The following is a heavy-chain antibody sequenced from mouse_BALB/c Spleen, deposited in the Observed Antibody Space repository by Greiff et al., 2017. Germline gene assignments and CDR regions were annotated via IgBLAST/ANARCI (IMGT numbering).Heavy chain of an antibody. CDR2: ISSGSSTI. D-gene: IGHD2-4*01. CDR1: GFTFSSFG. V-gene: IGHV5-17*02. J-gene: IGHJ3*01. CDR3: ARSRITTTWFAY. Sequence: EVKLMESGGGLVQPGGSRKLSCAASGFTFSSFGMHWVRQAPEKGLEWVAYISSGSSTIYYADTVKGRFTISRDNPKNTLFLQMTSLRSEDTAMYYCARSRITTTWFAYWGQGTLVTVSA.